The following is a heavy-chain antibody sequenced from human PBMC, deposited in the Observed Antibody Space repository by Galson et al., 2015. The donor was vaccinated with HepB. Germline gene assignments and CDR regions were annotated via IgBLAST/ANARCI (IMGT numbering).Heavy chain of an antibody. J-gene: IGHJ4*02. Sequence: SLRLSCAASGFTFSSYWMSWVRQAPGKGLEWVANIKQDGSEKYYVDSVKGRLTISRENAKNSLYLQMNSLRAEDTAVYYCAREDGEYSSGWYSNDYWGQGTLVTVSS. D-gene: IGHD6-19*01. CDR2: IKQDGSEK. V-gene: IGHV3-7*03. CDR1: GFTFSSYW. CDR3: AREDGEYSSGWYSNDY.